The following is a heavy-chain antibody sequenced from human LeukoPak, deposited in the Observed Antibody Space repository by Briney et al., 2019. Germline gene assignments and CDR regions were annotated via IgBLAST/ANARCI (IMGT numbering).Heavy chain of an antibody. J-gene: IGHJ4*02. CDR1: GFTFRSYG. CDR3: ARHPYYDILTGYYRDY. D-gene: IGHD3-9*01. Sequence: GGSLRLSCAASGFTFRSYGMHWVRQAPGKGLEWVAFIRYDGSNKYYADSVKGRFTISRDNSKNTLYLQMNSLRVEDTAVYYCARHPYYDILTGYYRDYWGQGTLVTVSS. CDR2: IRYDGSNK. V-gene: IGHV3-30*02.